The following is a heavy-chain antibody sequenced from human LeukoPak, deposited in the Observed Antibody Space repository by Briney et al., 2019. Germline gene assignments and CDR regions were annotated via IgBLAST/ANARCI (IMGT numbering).Heavy chain of an antibody. CDR2: INWNGGST. CDR1: GFTFDDYG. J-gene: IGHJ4*02. CDR3: ASNYYDSSGYYSPYFDY. D-gene: IGHD3-22*01. V-gene: IGHV3-20*04. Sequence: GGSLRLSCAASGFTFDDYGMSWLRQAPGKGMEWVSGINWNGGSTGYADSVKGRFTISRDNAKNSLYLQMTSLRAEDTALYYCASNYYDSSGYYSPYFDYWGQGTLVTVSS.